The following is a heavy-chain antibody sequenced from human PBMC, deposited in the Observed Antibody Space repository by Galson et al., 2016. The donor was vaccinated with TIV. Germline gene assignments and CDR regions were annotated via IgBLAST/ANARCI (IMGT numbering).Heavy chain of an antibody. D-gene: IGHD4-17*01. CDR1: GASISNYF. CDR2: IYESGTT. J-gene: IGHJ6*02. Sequence: SETLSLTCTVSGASISNYFWTWIRQPPGKGLQWIGSIYESGTTYSNPSLKSRLTMSVDSSKNQFSLKLSSVTAADTAVYYCMREGSTVTMHHYFGMDVWGRGTSVTVSS. V-gene: IGHV4-59*12. CDR3: MREGSTVTMHHYFGMDV.